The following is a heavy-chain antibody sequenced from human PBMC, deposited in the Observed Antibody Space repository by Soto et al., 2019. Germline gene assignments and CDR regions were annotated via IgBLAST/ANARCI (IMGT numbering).Heavy chain of an antibody. J-gene: IGHJ6*02. CDR1: GGSVSINSYY. V-gene: IGHV4-61*01. CDR3: AREPNCSGGLCYYYYDMDV. D-gene: IGHD2-15*01. Sequence: QVQLQESGPGLVKPSETLSLTCTVSGGSVSINSYYWSWIRQPPGKGLEWIGYIYYSGSTNYNPSLKRRGTISLDTSKNQFFLKLSSVTAADKAVYYCAREPNCSGGLCYYYYDMDVWGQGTTVTVS. CDR2: IYYSGST.